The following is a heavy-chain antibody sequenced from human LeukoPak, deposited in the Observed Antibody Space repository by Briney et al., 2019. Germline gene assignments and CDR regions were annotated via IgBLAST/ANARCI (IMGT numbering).Heavy chain of an antibody. D-gene: IGHD3-3*01. CDR3: ATRSVFWSKSGMDV. CDR2: FDPEDGET. J-gene: IGHJ6*02. Sequence: GASVKVSCKVSGYTLTELSMHWVRQAPGKGLEWMGGFDPEDGETIYAQKFQGRVTMTEDTSTDTAYMELSSLRSGDTAVYYCATRSVFWSKSGMDVWGQGTTVTVSS. V-gene: IGHV1-24*01. CDR1: GYTLTELS.